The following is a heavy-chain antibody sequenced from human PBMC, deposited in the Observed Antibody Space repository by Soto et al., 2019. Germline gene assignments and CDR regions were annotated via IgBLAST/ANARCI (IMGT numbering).Heavy chain of an antibody. CDR3: ARDEGRYDILTGYYKAHQFGY. CDR2: IIPIFGTA. J-gene: IGHJ4*02. V-gene: IGHV1-69*06. Sequence: GKVSGKPSRSTFSSDGISGVRQTPGQQLDFIGGIIPIFGTANYAQKFQGSVTITADKSTSTAYMELSSMRSEDTAVYYCARDEGRYDILTGYYKAHQFGYWGQGVPVPASA. CDR1: RSTFSSDG. D-gene: IGHD3-9*01.